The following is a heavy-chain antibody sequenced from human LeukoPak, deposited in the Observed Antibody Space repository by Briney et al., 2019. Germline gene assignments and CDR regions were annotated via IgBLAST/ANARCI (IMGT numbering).Heavy chain of an antibody. Sequence: RASVKVSCKASGYTFTSYDINWVRQATGQGLEWMGWMNPNSGNTGYAQKFQGRVTMTRNTSISTAYMELSSLRSEDTAVYYCARGRGGYYGSGSYFDYWGQGTLVTVSS. CDR1: GYTFTSYD. CDR3: ARGRGGYYGSGSYFDY. J-gene: IGHJ4*02. V-gene: IGHV1-8*01. D-gene: IGHD3-10*01. CDR2: MNPNSGNT.